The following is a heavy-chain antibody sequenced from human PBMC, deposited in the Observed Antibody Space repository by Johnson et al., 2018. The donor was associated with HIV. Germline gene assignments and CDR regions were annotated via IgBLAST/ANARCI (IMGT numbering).Heavy chain of an antibody. V-gene: IGHV3-13*01. J-gene: IGHJ3*02. CDR1: GFTFSSYD. CDR2: IGTAGDT. CDR3: ARDRSGWSSSSCYWCDAFDI. Sequence: VQLVESGGGLVQPGGSLRLSCAASGFTFSSYDMYWVRQATGKGLEWVSGIGTAGDTYDADSVKGSFTISRDNSKNTLYLQMNSLRAEDTAGYYCARDRSGWSSSSCYWCDAFDIWGQGTRATVPP. D-gene: IGHD2-2*01.